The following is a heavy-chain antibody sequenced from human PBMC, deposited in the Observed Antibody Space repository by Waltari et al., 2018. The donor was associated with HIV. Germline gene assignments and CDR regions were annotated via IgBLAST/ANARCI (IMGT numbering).Heavy chain of an antibody. Sequence: EVQLLESGGGLVQPGGSLRLSCAASGFTFSSYALSWVRQAPGRGLEWVSAIGGSGGSTYSADSVKGRFTISRDNSKNTLYLQMNSLRAEDTAVYYCAESGTVGGYEIKPADYWGQGTLVTVSS. V-gene: IGHV3-23*01. CDR2: IGGSGGST. D-gene: IGHD5-12*01. CDR1: GFTFSSYA. J-gene: IGHJ4*02. CDR3: AESGTVGGYEIKPADY.